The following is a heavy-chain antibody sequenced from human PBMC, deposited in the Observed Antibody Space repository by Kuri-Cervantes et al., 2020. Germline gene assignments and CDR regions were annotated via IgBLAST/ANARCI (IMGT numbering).Heavy chain of an antibody. J-gene: IGHJ4*02. Sequence: GSLRLSCAVYGGSLSGYYWSWIRQPPGKGLEWIGEINHSGSTKYNPSLKSRVTISVDTSKNQFSLKLRSVTAADTAVYYCASGVTLYYFDYWGQGTLVTVSS. D-gene: IGHD5-18*01. CDR1: GGSLSGYY. CDR2: INHSGST. CDR3: ASGVTLYYFDY. V-gene: IGHV4-34*01.